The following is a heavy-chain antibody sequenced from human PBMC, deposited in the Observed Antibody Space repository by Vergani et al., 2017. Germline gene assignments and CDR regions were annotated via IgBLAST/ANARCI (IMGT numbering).Heavy chain of an antibody. J-gene: IGHJ3*02. V-gene: IGHV3-21*01. CDR1: GFTFSSYS. CDR3: ARDRQREXYDFWSGYSDAFDI. D-gene: IGHD3-3*01. Sequence: EVQLVESGGGLVKPGGSLRLSCAASGFTFSSYSMNWVRQAPGKGLEWVSSISSSSSYIYYADSVKGRFTISRDNAKNSLYLQMNSLRAEDTAVYYCARDRQREXYDFWSGYSDAFDIWGQGTMVTVSS. CDR2: ISSSSSYI.